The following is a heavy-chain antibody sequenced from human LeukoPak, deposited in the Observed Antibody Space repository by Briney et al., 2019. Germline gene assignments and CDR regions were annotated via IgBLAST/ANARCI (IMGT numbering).Heavy chain of an antibody. J-gene: IGHJ4*02. CDR2: IYSGDTT. CDR1: GFTVSSKY. CDR3: ARGNDYIWGSYLAY. D-gene: IGHD3-16*01. V-gene: IGHV3-53*01. Sequence: PGGSLRLSCAASGFTVSSKYMSWVRQAPGKGLEWVSVIYSGDTTYYADSVKGRFTISRDNSRNTLYLQMNRLRAEDTAVYYCARGNDYIWGSYLAYWGQGTLVTVSS.